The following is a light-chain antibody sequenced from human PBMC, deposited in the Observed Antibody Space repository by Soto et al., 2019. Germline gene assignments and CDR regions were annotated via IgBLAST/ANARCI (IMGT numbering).Light chain of an antibody. CDR1: SSDIGNYNL. CDR3: CSYVAGSNV. V-gene: IGLV2-23*01. J-gene: IGLJ1*01. CDR2: EGS. Sequence: QSVLTQPASVSGSPGQSITISCTGTSSDIGNYNLVSWYQQHPGKAPKFIIYEGSKRPSGVSDRFSGSKSGNTASLTISGLRAEDEADYYCCSYVAGSNVFGTGTKLTVL.